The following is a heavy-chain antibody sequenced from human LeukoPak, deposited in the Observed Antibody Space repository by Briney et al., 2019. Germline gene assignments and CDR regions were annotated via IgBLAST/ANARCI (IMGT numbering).Heavy chain of an antibody. V-gene: IGHV1-46*01. J-gene: IGHJ6*04. CDR2: INPGGGGT. CDR3: AELGITMIGGV. Sequence: ASVKVSCKASGYIFTSYYMHWVRQAPGQGLEWMGIINPGGGGTSYAQMFQGRVTMTRDMSTSTVYMELNSLRAEDTAVYYCAELGITMIGGVWDKGTTVTISS. CDR1: GYIFTSYY. D-gene: IGHD3-10*02.